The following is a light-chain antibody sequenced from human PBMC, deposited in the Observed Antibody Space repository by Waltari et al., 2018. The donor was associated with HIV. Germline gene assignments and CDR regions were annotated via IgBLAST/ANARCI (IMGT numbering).Light chain of an antibody. J-gene: IGLJ1*01. CDR2: STS. CDR3: LLYYGGAQRYV. CDR1: TGAVTSGNY. Sequence: QTVVTQEPSLTVSPGGTVTLTCASSTGAVTSGNYPNCFQQKPGQAPRGLIYSTSNKNSWTPARFSGSLLGGKAALTLSGVQPEDEAEYYCLLYYGGAQRYVFGTGTKVTVL. V-gene: IGLV7-43*01.